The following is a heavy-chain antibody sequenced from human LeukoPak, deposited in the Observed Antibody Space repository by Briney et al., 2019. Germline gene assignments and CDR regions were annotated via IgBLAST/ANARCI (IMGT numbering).Heavy chain of an antibody. CDR3: ARGTAMDGRYNWFDP. CDR1: GGTFSSYA. V-gene: IGHV1-69*13. D-gene: IGHD5-18*01. CDR2: IIPIFGTA. J-gene: IGHJ5*02. Sequence: SVKVSCKASGGTFSSYAISWVRQAPGQGLEWMRGIIPIFGTANYAQKFQGRVTITADESTSTAYMELSSLRSEDTAVYYCARGTAMDGRYNWFDPWGQGTLVTVSS.